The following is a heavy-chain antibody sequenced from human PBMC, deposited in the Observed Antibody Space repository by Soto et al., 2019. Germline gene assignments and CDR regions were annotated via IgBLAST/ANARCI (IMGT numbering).Heavy chain of an antibody. V-gene: IGHV4-30-2*01. J-gene: IGHJ4*02. CDR1: GGSISSGGYS. Sequence: QLQLQASGSGLVKPSQTLSLTCAVSGGSISSGGYSWSWIRQPPGKGLEWIEYIYHSGSTYFTTSLKCRVTRSGDRFKNQFALKLSSVSDADTAVYYGARVPDYWGQGTLVTVSS. CDR3: ARVPDY. CDR2: IYHSGST.